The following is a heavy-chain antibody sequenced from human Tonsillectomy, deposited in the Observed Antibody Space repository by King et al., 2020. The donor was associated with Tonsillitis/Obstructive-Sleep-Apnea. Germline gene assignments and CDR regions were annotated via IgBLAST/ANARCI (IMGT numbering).Heavy chain of an antibody. CDR3: AKVAGDYAHYYYYYYMDV. Sequence: QLVQSGGALVQPGGSLRLSCSDSGFTFSSYAISWVRQAPGKGLEWCSAISGSGGSTYYADSVMGRFTVSRENSNNTLFLQMNSLRAEDTAVYYCAKVAGDYAHYYYYYYMDVWGKGTTVTVSS. CDR1: GFTFSSYA. D-gene: IGHD4-17*01. J-gene: IGHJ6*03. V-gene: IGHV3-23*04. CDR2: ISGSGGST.